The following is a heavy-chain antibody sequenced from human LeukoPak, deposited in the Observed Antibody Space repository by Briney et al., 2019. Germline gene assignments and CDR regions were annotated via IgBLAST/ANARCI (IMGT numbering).Heavy chain of an antibody. Sequence: PGGSLRLSCAASGFTFSSYGMHWVRQAPGKGLEWVAVIWYDGSNKYYADSVKGRFTISGDNSKNTLYLQMNSLRAEDTAVYYCARGAVWGSYRDYFDYWGQGTLVTVSS. CDR1: GFTFSSYG. CDR3: ARGAVWGSYRDYFDY. V-gene: IGHV3-33*01. CDR2: IWYDGSNK. D-gene: IGHD3-16*02. J-gene: IGHJ4*02.